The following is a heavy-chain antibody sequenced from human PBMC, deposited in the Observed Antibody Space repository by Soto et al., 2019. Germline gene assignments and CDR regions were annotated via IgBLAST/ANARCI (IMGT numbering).Heavy chain of an antibody. CDR2: RWSDGSNE. Sequence: QVQLVESGGGVVQPGRSLRLSCAASEFTFSRHGMQWVRQAPGKALQWVGVRWSDGSNEVYADAVKGRFIISRDNSKNILYLQMNSLRAEDTAVYYCARERMFGDNKHNYMDVWGTGITVTVSS. V-gene: IGHV3-33*01. CDR3: ARERMFGDNKHNYMDV. J-gene: IGHJ6*03. CDR1: EFTFSRHG. D-gene: IGHD3-10*02.